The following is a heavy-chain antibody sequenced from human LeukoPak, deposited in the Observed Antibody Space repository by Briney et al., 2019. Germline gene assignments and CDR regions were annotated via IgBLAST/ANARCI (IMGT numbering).Heavy chain of an antibody. CDR1: GFTFSSYA. CDR3: AKGSTVVTPGSWFVP. CDR2: ISGSGGST. J-gene: IGHJ5*02. V-gene: IGHV3-23*01. Sequence: GASLRLSCAASGFTFSSYAMSWVRQAPGKGLEWVSGISGSGGSTYYADSVKGRFTISRGNSKNTLYRQMNSLRAEDPAGYYCAKGSTVVTPGSWFVPWGQGTLVTVSS. D-gene: IGHD4-23*01.